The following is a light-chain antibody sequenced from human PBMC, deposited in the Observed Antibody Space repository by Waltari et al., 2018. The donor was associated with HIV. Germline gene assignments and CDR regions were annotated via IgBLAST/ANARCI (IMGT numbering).Light chain of an antibody. CDR3: CSYAGSSLYV. CDR1: SSTVGGYNL. CDR2: EGS. V-gene: IGLV2-23*01. Sequence: QSALTPPASVSGSPGQSIPIPCPGTSSTVGGYNLSSWYQQHPAKAPKLRIYEGSKRPSGVSNRFSGSKSGNTASLTISGLQAEDEADYYCCSYAGSSLYVFGTGTKVTVL. J-gene: IGLJ1*01.